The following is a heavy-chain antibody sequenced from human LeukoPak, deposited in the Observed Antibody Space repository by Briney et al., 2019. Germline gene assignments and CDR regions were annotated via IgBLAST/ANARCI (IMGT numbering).Heavy chain of an antibody. CDR3: ARDGSSTSVWFDL. Sequence: ASVKVSCKSSGYTFTSYGISWVRQAPGQGIEWMGWISAYNGNTNYAQKLEGRVTMTTDTSTSTAYMELRSLRSDDTAVYYCARDGSSTSVWFDLWGQGTLVTVSS. D-gene: IGHD2-2*01. J-gene: IGHJ5*02. CDR2: ISAYNGNT. V-gene: IGHV1-18*01. CDR1: GYTFTSYG.